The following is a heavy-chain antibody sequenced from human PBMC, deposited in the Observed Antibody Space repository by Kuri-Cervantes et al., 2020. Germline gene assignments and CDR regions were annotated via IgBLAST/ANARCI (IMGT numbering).Heavy chain of an antibody. CDR1: GFTFSNYG. J-gene: IGHJ4*02. V-gene: IGHV3-30*03. CDR3: ARVVFLVKRDSSADY. D-gene: IGHD3-22*01. Sequence: GGSLRLSCAASGFTFSNYGMHWVRQAPGKGLEWVAVISYDGGNKYYADSVKGRFTISRDNSKNTLYLQMNSLRAEDTAVYYCARVVFLVKRDSSADYWGQGTLVTVSS. CDR2: ISYDGGNK.